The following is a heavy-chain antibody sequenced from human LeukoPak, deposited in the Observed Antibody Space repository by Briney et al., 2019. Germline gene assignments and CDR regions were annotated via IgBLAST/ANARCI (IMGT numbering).Heavy chain of an antibody. J-gene: IGHJ4*02. D-gene: IGHD4-17*01. Sequence: SETQSFTCTVSGYSLSSGHYLAWIRQSPENGLDCISTMFHSGRTYYNPSLKSRVTTSVDTSKNEFSLNLSSVTAADTAVYYCARAGTNLGDYAYWGQGTLVTVSS. CDR1: GYSLSSGHY. V-gene: IGHV4-38-2*02. CDR3: ARAGTNLGDYAY. CDR2: MFHSGRT.